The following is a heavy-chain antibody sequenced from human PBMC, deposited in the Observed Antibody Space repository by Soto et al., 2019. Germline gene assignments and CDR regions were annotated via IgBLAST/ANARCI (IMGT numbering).Heavy chain of an antibody. D-gene: IGHD3-10*01. V-gene: IGHV3-53*01. CDR1: GFTVSSNY. J-gene: IGHJ4*02. Sequence: EVQLVESGGGLIQPGGSLRLSCAASGFTVSSNYMSWVRQAPGKGLEWVSVIYSGGSTYYADSVKGRFTISRDNSKNTLYLQMTRLSAEDTAVSYCARDYGSGIFDYWGQGTLVTVSS. CDR2: IYSGGST. CDR3: ARDYGSGIFDY.